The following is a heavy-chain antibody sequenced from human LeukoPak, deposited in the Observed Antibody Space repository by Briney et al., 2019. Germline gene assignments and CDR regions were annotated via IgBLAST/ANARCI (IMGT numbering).Heavy chain of an antibody. J-gene: IGHJ4*02. CDR3: ANGPHYNILTGFYKVRSHLDY. CDR1: GFTFSNYC. V-gene: IGHV3-30*02. D-gene: IGHD3-9*01. CDR2: MRFDGSNT. Sequence: GRSLRLSWAPSGFTFSNYCMHWVRQAPGKGLEWLAFMRFDGSNTHYADSVKGRFSISRDNSKNTLFLQMNSLRSEDTALYYCANGPHYNILTGFYKVRSHLDYWGQGTLVTVSS.